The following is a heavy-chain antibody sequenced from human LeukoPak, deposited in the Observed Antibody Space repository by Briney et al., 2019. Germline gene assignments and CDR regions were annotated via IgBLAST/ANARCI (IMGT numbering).Heavy chain of an antibody. CDR3: ARLTREERGIAAAGTDY. CDR2: IYHSGST. V-gene: IGHV4-38-2*02. Sequence: SETLSLTCSVSGYSISSGYFWGWIRQPPGKGLEWIGSIYHSGSTNYNPSLKSRVTISVDKSKNQFSLKLSSVTAADTAVYYCARLTREERGIAAAGTDYWGQGTLVTVSS. J-gene: IGHJ4*02. D-gene: IGHD6-13*01. CDR1: GYSISSGYF.